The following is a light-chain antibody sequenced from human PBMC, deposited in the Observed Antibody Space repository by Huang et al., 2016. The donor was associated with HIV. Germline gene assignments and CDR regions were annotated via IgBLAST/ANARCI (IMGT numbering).Light chain of an antibody. CDR1: QSVSTY. CDR2: DAS. V-gene: IGKV3-11*01. CDR3: QQRSNWPA. J-gene: IGKJ4*01. Sequence: EIVLTQSPATLSLSPGERATLSCRASQSVSTYLAWYQHKPAQAPRLLIYDASNRATGIPARFSGSGSGTDFTLTISSLEPEDFAVYYCQQRSNWPAFGGGTKVEIK.